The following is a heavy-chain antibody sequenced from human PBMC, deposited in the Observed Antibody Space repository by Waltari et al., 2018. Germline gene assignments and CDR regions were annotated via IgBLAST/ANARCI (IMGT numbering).Heavy chain of an antibody. J-gene: IGHJ3*02. CDR2: VWSDGNEK. V-gene: IGHV3-33*06. Sequence: QLQLVESGGGVVQPGQSLRLSCSPSGFPLSSYFMHWVRQAPGKGLEWVAVVWSDGNEKYYGDSVKGRFTISRDNSKNIVYLQMNSLRAEDTAVYFCAKEQEAFDIWGQGTVVTVS. CDR1: GFPLSSYF. CDR3: AKEQEAFDI.